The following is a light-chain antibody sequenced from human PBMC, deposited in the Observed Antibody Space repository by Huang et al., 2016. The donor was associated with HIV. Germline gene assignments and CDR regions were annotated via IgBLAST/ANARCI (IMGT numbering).Light chain of an antibody. V-gene: IGKV3-15*01. CDR3: QQYSNWPPCT. J-gene: IGKJ2*02. CDR1: QSVSTN. Sequence: EIVMTQSPATLYVSPGERATLSCRASQSVSTNLAWYQHKPGRGPRLLIYGASTRATGIPDRFSGSGSGTQFTLTISSLQSEDFAVYYCQQYSNWPPCTFGQGTKLEI. CDR2: GAS.